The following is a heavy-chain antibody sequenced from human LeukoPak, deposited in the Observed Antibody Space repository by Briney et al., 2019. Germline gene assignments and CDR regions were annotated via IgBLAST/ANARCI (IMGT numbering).Heavy chain of an antibody. D-gene: IGHD6-13*01. V-gene: IGHV3-74*01. CDR1: RFTFSSYW. J-gene: IGHJ4*02. CDR2: INSDGSST. CDR3: ARGAGSSWSGLIDY. Sequence: GGSLRLSCAASRFTFSSYWMHWVRQAPGKGPVWVSRINSDGSSTGYADSVKGRFTISRDNAKNTLYLQMNSLRVEDTAVYYCARGAGSSWSGLIDYWGQGTLVTVSS.